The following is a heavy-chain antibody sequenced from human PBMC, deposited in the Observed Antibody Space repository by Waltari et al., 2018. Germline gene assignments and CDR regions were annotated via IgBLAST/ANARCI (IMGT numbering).Heavy chain of an antibody. Sequence: EVQLVESGGGLVQPGGSLRLSCAASGFTFSSYWMSWVGQAPGKGLEWVANIKQDGSEKYYVDSVKGRFTISRDNAKNSLYLQMNSLRAEDTAVYYCARNLPRYSSGWYHYWGQGTLVTVSS. D-gene: IGHD6-19*01. V-gene: IGHV3-7*01. CDR2: IKQDGSEK. J-gene: IGHJ4*02. CDR3: ARNLPRYSSGWYHY. CDR1: GFTFSSYW.